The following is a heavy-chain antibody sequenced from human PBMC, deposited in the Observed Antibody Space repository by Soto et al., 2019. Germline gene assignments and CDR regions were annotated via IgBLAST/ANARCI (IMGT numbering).Heavy chain of an antibody. Sequence: GGSLRLSCAASGFTFSSYAMSWVRQAPGKGLEWVSAISGSGGSKYYADSVKGRFTIYKENSKNTLYLQMNSLRAEDTAVYYCAKAPRTKVTLFDYWGLGTLVTVSS. V-gene: IGHV3-23*01. CDR3: AKAPRTKVTLFDY. D-gene: IGHD4-17*01. J-gene: IGHJ4*02. CDR1: GFTFSSYA. CDR2: ISGSGGSK.